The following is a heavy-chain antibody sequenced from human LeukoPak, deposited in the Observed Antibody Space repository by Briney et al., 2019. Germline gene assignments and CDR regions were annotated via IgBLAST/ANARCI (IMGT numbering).Heavy chain of an antibody. V-gene: IGHV1-69*05. CDR3: ARASTIFGVVMFDY. CDR1: GGTFSSYA. J-gene: IGHJ4*02. D-gene: IGHD3-3*01. Sequence: SSMKVSCKASGGTFSSYAISWVRQAPGQGLEWMGRIIPIFGTANYAQKFQGRVTITTDESTSTAYMELSSLRSEDTAVYYCARASTIFGVVMFDYWGQGTLVTVSS. CDR2: IIPIFGTA.